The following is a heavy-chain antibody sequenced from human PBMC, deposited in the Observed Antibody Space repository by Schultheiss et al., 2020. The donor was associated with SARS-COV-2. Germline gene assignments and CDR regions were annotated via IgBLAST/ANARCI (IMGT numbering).Heavy chain of an antibody. V-gene: IGHV3-11*04. CDR1: GFTFSDYY. D-gene: IGHD3-16*01. Sequence: GESLKISCAASGFTFSDYYMSWIRQAPGKGLEWVSAISGSGGSTYYADSVKGRFTISRDNAKNSLYLQMNSLRAEDTAVYYCAKTSAAWYYYGMDVWGQGTTVTVSS. CDR2: ISGSGGST. J-gene: IGHJ6*02. CDR3: AKTSAAWYYYGMDV.